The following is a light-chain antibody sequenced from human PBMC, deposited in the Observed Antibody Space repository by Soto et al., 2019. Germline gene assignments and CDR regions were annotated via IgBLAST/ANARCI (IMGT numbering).Light chain of an antibody. V-gene: IGLV2-14*01. Sequence: QSALTQPASVSGSPGQSITISCTGTSSDVGGYNYVSWYQQHPGKAPKLMIYDVSNRPSGVSNRFSGSKSGNTASLTISGRQAEDEAAYYCSSYTSSSPYVVFGGGTKLTVL. J-gene: IGLJ2*01. CDR2: DVS. CDR3: SSYTSSSPYVV. CDR1: SSDVGGYNY.